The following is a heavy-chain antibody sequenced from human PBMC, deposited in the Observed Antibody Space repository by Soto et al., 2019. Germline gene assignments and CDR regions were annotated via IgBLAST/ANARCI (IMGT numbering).Heavy chain of an antibody. V-gene: IGHV4-34*01. J-gene: IGHJ4*01. D-gene: IGHD6-19*01. CDR3: ARGKSSGPLYYFDT. Sequence: PSETLSFTCGVYNGSFSDYFWNWIRQPPGKGLEWIGEIKESGFATYNPSLKRRVTMSVDTANNQFSLKVTSVTAADTAVYYCARGKSSGPLYYFDTWGHGTLVTVSS. CDR2: IKESGFA. CDR1: NGSFSDYF.